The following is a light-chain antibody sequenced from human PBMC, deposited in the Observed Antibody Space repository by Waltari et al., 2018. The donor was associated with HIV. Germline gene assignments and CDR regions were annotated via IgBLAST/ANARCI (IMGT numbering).Light chain of an antibody. Sequence: SYALRQALSLSVALGQTAKMTCGGRNIGSKRFNWYQQRPGLAPVLVIYGDSHRPSGIPERFSGSTSGNTATLTISGAQGADEGDYYCQVWDTSVVFGGGTKLTV. V-gene: IGLV3-9*01. CDR2: GDS. CDR3: QVWDTSVV. J-gene: IGLJ3*02. CDR1: NIGSKR.